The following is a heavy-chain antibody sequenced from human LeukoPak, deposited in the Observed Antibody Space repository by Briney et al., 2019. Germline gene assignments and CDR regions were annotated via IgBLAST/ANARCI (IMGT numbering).Heavy chain of an antibody. Sequence: PGGSVRLSCAASGFIYRRYSMNWVREARGKGLEWVATISSRRDYIQHADSVRGRLNNHRDNVGHCLYVEMDSLRPQDPPVYYCTRSLSYGIPDGFDYWGQGILVTVSS. CDR2: ISSRRDYI. J-gene: IGHJ4*02. D-gene: IGHD3-9*01. CDR3: TRSLSYGIPDGFDY. V-gene: IGHV3-21*01. CDR1: GFIYRRYS.